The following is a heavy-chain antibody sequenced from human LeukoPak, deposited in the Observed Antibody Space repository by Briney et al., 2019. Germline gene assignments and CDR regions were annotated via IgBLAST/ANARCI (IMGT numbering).Heavy chain of an antibody. D-gene: IGHD2-15*01. CDR2: IYHSGST. CDR1: GYSISSGYY. V-gene: IGHV4-38-2*02. Sequence: SETLSLTCTVSGYSISSGYYWGWIRQPPGKGLEWIGSIYHSGSTYYNPSLKSRVTISVDTSKNQFSLKLSSVTAANTAVYYCARDDCSGGSCCSFDYWGQGTLVTVSS. J-gene: IGHJ4*02. CDR3: ARDDCSGGSCCSFDY.